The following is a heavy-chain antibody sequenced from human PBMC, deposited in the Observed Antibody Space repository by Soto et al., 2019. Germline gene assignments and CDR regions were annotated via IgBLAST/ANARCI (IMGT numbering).Heavy chain of an antibody. D-gene: IGHD6-19*01. Sequence: SSETLSLTCTVSGGSISSSSYYWGWIRQPPGKGLEWIGSIYYSGSTYYNPSLKSRVTISVDTSKNQFSLKLSSVTAADTAVYYCARGKWLGGYYYYGMDVWGQGTTVTVSS. CDR1: GGSISSSSYY. V-gene: IGHV4-39*07. CDR2: IYYSGST. J-gene: IGHJ6*02. CDR3: ARGKWLGGYYYYGMDV.